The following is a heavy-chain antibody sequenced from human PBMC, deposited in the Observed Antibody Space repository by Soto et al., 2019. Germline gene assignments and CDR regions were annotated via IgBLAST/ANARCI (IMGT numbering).Heavy chain of an antibody. CDR2: INSDGSRT. CDR1: GFTFSNYW. Sequence: EVQLVESGGGLVQPGGSLRLSCAASGFTFSNYWMHWVRQAPGKGLVWVSRINSDGSRTNYADYVKCRFTISRDNANDTMYLQMNSLRVEDTAVYFCARVAVGYYYMDVWGKGDTVTVS. J-gene: IGHJ6*03. V-gene: IGHV3-74*01. CDR3: ARVAVGYYYMDV.